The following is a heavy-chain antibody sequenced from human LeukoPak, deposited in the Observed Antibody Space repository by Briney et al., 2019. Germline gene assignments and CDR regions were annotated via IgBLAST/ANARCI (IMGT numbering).Heavy chain of an antibody. V-gene: IGHV3-64D*06. CDR1: GFTFSTYA. CDR2: ITSKGDTT. J-gene: IGHJ4*02. D-gene: IGHD5-18*01. Sequence: PGGSLRLSFSASGFTFSTYAMHWVRQAPGKGLEYASAITSKGDTTYYTDSVKGRFTISRDNSKNTLYLQMSSLRAEDTAVYYCANSLGYSYGHNYWGQGTLVTVSS. CDR3: ANSLGYSYGHNY.